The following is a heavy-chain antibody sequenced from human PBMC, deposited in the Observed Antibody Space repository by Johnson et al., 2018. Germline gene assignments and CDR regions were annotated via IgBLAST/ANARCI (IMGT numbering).Heavy chain of an antibody. J-gene: IGHJ1*01. CDR3: ARWTSSADFQY. CDR2: MNPNSGDT. Sequence: QVQLVQSGAEVKKPGASVKVSCKASGYTFSNYDINWVRQATGPGLEWMGWMNPNSGDTGHAQKFQGRVTLTRDTSISTAYMELSSLTSEDTAGDYCARWTSSADFQYWGQGTLVTVSS. CDR1: GYTFSNYD. V-gene: IGHV1-8*01. D-gene: IGHD6-6*01.